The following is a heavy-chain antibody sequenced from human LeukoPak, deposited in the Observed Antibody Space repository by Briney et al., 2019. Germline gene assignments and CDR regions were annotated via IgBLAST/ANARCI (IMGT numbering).Heavy chain of an antibody. J-gene: IGHJ2*01. V-gene: IGHV4-39*07. D-gene: IGHD2-15*01. CDR3: ARRRGILAPYWYFDL. CDR1: GGSISSSSYY. CDR2: IYYSGST. Sequence: KPSETLSLTCTVSGGSISSSSYYWGWIRQPPGKGLEWIGSIYYSGSTYYNPSLKSRVTISVDTSKNQFSLKLSSVTAADTAVYYCARRRGILAPYWYFDLWGRGTLVTVSS.